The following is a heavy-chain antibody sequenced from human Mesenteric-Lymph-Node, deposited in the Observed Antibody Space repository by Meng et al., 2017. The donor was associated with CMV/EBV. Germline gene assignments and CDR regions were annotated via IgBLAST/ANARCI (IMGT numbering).Heavy chain of an antibody. CDR2: ISHGESA. Sequence: GSFGHFCGDWVRQFPGRWLAWIAGISHGESASYHPSLEGRVALSVDKSKSQFSLKLKSVTAAATAVYYCARGGTFGKSGERQNSLDSWNRGTLVTVSS. V-gene: IGHV4-34*13. J-gene: IGHJ4*02. D-gene: IGHD3-16*01. CDR3: ARGGTFGKSGERQNSLDS. CDR1: GSFGHFC.